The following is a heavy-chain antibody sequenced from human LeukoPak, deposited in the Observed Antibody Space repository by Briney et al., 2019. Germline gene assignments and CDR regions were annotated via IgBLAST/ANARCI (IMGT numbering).Heavy chain of an antibody. CDR3: ARGQGQGLLAALDY. V-gene: IGHV3-21*01. CDR2: ISSSSSYI. D-gene: IGHD6-6*01. Sequence: PGGSLRLSCAASGFTFSSYSMNWVRQAPGKGLEWVSSISSSSSYIYYADSVKGRFTISRDNAKNSLYLQMNSLRAEDTAVYYCARGQGQGLLAALDYWGQGTLVTVSS. CDR1: GFTFSSYS. J-gene: IGHJ4*02.